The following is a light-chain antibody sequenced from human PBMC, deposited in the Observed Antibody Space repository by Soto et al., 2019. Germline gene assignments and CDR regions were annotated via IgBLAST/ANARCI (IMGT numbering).Light chain of an antibody. V-gene: IGLV4-69*01. CDR1: SGHSNYA. CDR3: QTWGTGIRV. CDR2: VNSDGSH. Sequence: QPVLTQSPSASASLGASVKLTCTLSSGHSNYAIAWHQQQPEKGPRYLMKVNSDGSHRKGDGIPDRFSGYSSGAQRYLTISSLQSEDEADYYCQTWGTGIRVFGTGTKVTVL. J-gene: IGLJ1*01.